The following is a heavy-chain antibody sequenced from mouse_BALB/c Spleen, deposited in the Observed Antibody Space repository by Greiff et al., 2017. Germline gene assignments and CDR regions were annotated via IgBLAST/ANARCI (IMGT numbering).Heavy chain of an antibody. V-gene: IGHV2-9*02. J-gene: IGHJ4*01. CDR1: GFSLTSYG. D-gene: IGHD2-2*01. Sequence: QVQLKESGPGLVAPSQSLSITCTVSGFSLTSYGVHWVRQPPGKGLEWLGVIWAGGSTNYNSALMSRLSISKDNSKSQVFLKMNSLQTDDTAMYYCARGLRRDAMDYWGQGTSVTVSS. CDR3: ARGLRRDAMDY. CDR2: IWAGGST.